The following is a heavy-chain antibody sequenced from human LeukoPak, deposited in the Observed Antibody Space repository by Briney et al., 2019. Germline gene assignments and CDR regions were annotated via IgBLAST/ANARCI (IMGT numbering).Heavy chain of an antibody. CDR3: AKRGVVIRVILVGFHKEAYYFDS. V-gene: IGHV3-23*01. CDR2: ISGSGGST. CDR1: GISLSNYG. D-gene: IGHD3-22*01. J-gene: IGHJ4*02. Sequence: GGSLRLSCAVSGISLSNYGMSWVRQAPGKGLEWVAGISGSGGSTNYADSVKGRFTISRDNPKNTLYLQMNRLRAEDTAVYFCAKRGVVIRVILVGFHKEAYYFDSWGQGTLVTVSS.